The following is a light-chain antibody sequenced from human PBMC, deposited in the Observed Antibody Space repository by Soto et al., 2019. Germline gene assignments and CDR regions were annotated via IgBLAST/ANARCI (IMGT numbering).Light chain of an antibody. Sequence: DIVKTQSPAPLSVSPGARATLSCRASQSVSSRYLAWYQQKPGQAPRLLLYSASSRATGIPDRVSGSGSGTDFTLTTTRREPEESAAYYWQQDGSSPITVGQGTRLEMK. V-gene: IGKV3-20*01. J-gene: IGKJ5*01. CDR3: QQDGSSPIT. CDR2: SAS. CDR1: QSVSSRY.